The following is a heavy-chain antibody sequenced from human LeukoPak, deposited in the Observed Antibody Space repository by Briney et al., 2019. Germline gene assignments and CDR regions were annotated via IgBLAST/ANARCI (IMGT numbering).Heavy chain of an antibody. CDR3: ARPVERNRITISYDI. J-gene: IGHJ3*02. CDR2: IYYSGST. CDR1: GGSISSHY. D-gene: IGHD3-9*01. V-gene: IGHV4-59*08. Sequence: SETLSLTCTVSGGSISSHYWSWIRQPPGKGLEWIGYIYYSGSTNYNPSLKSRVTISVDTSKNQFSLKLSSVTAADTAVYYCARPVERNRITISYDIWGQGTMVTVSS.